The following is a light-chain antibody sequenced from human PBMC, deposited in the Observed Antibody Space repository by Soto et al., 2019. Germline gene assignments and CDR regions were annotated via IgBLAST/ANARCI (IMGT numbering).Light chain of an antibody. CDR2: DVS. CDR3: SSYTSNTTPVV. Sequence: QSVLTQPASVTGSPGQSITISCTSTSSDVGGYNYVSWYQQHPGKAPKLMIYDVSNRPSGVSNRFSGSKSGNTASLTISGLQAEDEADYYCSSYTSNTTPVVFGGGTKVTVL. J-gene: IGLJ2*01. CDR1: SSDVGGYNY. V-gene: IGLV2-14*03.